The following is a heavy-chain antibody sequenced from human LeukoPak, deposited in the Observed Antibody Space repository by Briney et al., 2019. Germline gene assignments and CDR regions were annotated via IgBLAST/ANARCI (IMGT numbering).Heavy chain of an antibody. CDR2: IYYSGST. J-gene: IGHJ6*03. CDR1: GGSISSSSYY. CDR3: ARDRRHGITIFGVVILDYYYYYMDV. D-gene: IGHD3-3*01. Sequence: ETLSLTCTVSGGSISSSSYYWGRIRQPPGKGLEWIGSIYYSGSTYYNPSLKRRVTISVDTSKNQFSLKLSSVTAADTAVYYCARDRRHGITIFGVVILDYYYYYMDVWGKGTTVTVSS. V-gene: IGHV4-39*07.